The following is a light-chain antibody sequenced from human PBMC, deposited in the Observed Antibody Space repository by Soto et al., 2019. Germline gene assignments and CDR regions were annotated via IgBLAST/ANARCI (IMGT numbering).Light chain of an antibody. V-gene: IGKV1-12*01. CDR2: TGS. Sequence: DIQMTQSPSSVSASVGDRVTVTCRASQAIDSWLAWYQQKPGEAPKLLIFTGSLLHSGVPPRFSGSGSGTDFTLTISSLQPEDFANYYCQQTFSCPPTFGQGTKVDIK. CDR1: QAIDSW. CDR3: QQTFSCPPT. J-gene: IGKJ1*01.